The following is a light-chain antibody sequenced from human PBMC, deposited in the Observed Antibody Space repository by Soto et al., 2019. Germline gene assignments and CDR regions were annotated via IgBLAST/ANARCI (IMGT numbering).Light chain of an antibody. J-gene: IGLJ3*02. CDR1: SSNIGSHT. CDR2: RNN. CDR3: SAWDVSLSGWV. Sequence: QSVLTQPPSASGTPGQRITISCSGSSSNIGSHTVNWHQQVPGTAPKLLIYRNNQRPSGVPDRFSGSKSGTSASLAISGLRSEDEADYYCSAWDVSLSGWVFGGGTKLTVL. V-gene: IGLV1-47*01.